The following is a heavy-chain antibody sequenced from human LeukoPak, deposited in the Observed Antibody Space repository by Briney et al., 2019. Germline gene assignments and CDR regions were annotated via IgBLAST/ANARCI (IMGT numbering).Heavy chain of an antibody. CDR3: ARRMATRYDAFDI. CDR2: INTNTGNP. CDR1: GYTFTSYA. D-gene: IGHD5-24*01. J-gene: IGHJ3*02. V-gene: IGHV7-4-1*02. Sequence: GASVKVSCKASGYTFTSYAMNWVRQAPGQGLEWMGWINTNTGNPTYAQDFTGRFVFSLDTSVSTAYLQISSLKAEDTAMYYCARRMATRYDAFDIWGQGTMVTVSS.